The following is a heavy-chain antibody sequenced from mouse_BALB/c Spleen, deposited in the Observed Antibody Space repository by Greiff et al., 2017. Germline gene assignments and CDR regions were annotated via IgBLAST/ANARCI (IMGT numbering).Heavy chain of an antibody. CDR2: IYPGDGST. CDR3: ARPFITTVVGPFAY. CDR1: GYTFTSYY. Sequence: QVQLQQSGPELVKPGASVKMSCKASGYTFTSYYIHWVKQRPGQGLEWIGWIYPGDGSTKYNEKFKGKTTLTADKSSSTAYMLLSSLTSEDSAIYFCARPFITTVVGPFAYWGQGTLVTVSA. J-gene: IGHJ3*01. D-gene: IGHD1-1*01. V-gene: IGHV1S56*01.